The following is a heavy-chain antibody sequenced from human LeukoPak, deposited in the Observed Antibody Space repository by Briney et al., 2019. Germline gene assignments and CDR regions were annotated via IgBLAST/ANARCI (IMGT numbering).Heavy chain of an antibody. V-gene: IGHV1-2*02. CDR1: GYTFTGYY. CDR2: INPNSGGT. D-gene: IGHD2-2*01. J-gene: IGHJ4*02. CDR3: ARDQEGIVVVPAAKVDPPGVDH. Sequence: ASVKVSCKASGYTFTGYYMHWVRQAPGQGLEWMGWINPNSGGTNYAQKFQGRVTMTRDTSISTAYMELSRLRSDDTAVYYCARDQEGIVVVPAAKVDPPGVDHWGQGTLVTVSS.